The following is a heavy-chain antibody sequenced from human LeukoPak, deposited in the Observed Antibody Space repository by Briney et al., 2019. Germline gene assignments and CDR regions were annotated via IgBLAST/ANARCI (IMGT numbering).Heavy chain of an antibody. CDR2: IKQDGSEK. V-gene: IGHV3-7*01. J-gene: IGHJ4*02. Sequence: GGSLRLSCAASGFTFSSYWMSWVRQAPGKGLEWVANIKQDGSEKYYVDSVKGRFTISRDNAKNSLYLQMNSLRAEDTAVYYCARDNGHDFWSGYLDYWGQGTLVTVSS. D-gene: IGHD3-3*01. CDR3: ARDNGHDFWSGYLDY. CDR1: GFTFSSYW.